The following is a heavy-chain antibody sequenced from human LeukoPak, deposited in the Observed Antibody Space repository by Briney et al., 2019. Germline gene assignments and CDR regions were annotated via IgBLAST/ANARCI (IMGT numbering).Heavy chain of an antibody. J-gene: IGHJ4*02. CDR2: ISAYNGNT. Sequence: ASVKVSCKASGYTFTSYGTSWVRQAPGQGLEWMGWISAYNGNTNYAQKLQGRVTMTTDTSTSTAYMELRSLRPDDTAVYYCARVIAVAGTPYFDYWGQGTLVTVSS. CDR3: ARVIAVAGTPYFDY. D-gene: IGHD6-19*01. V-gene: IGHV1-18*01. CDR1: GYTFTSYG.